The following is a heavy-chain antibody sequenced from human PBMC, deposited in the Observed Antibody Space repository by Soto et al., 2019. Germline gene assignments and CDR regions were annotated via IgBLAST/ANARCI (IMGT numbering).Heavy chain of an antibody. CDR2: ISGSGGST. J-gene: IGHJ6*02. V-gene: IGHV3-23*01. Sequence: GGSLRLSCAASGFTFSSYAMSWVRQAPGQGLEWVSAISGSGGSTYYADSVKGRFTISRDNSKNTLYLQMNSLRAEDTAVYYCAKDLGSSDYYYYGMDVWGQGTTVTVSS. CDR1: GFTFSSYA. D-gene: IGHD6-6*01. CDR3: AKDLGSSDYYYYGMDV.